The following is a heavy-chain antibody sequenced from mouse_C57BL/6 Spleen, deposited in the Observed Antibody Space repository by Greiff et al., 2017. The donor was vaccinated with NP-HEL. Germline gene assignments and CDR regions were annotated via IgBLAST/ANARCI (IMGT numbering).Heavy chain of an antibody. J-gene: IGHJ3*01. V-gene: IGHV14-4*01. CDR2: IDPENGDT. D-gene: IGHD2-2*01. CDR3: TTRSTMVTTGFAY. CDR1: GFNIKDDY. Sequence: EVQLQQSGAELVRPGASVKLSCTASGFNIKDDYMHWVKQRPEQGLEWIGWIDPENGDTEYASKFQGKATITADTSSNTAYLHLSSLTSEDTAVYYCTTRSTMVTTGFAYWGQGTLVTVSA.